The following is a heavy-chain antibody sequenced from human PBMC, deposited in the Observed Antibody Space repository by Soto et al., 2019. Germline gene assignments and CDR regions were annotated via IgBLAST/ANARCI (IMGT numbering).Heavy chain of an antibody. CDR3: ARDHKWDGMDV. V-gene: IGHV4-31*02. CDR1: Y. J-gene: IGHJ6*02. CDR2: INYSGTT. D-gene: IGHD1-26*01. Sequence: YWIGWVRQMPGKGLEWIGYINYSGTTYYNPSLRSRITMSVDTSKNQFSLNLSSVTAADTAVYYCARDHKWDGMDVWGQGTTVTVSS.